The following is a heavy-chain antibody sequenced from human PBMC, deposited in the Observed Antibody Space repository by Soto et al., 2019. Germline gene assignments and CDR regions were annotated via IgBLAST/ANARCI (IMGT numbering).Heavy chain of an antibody. CDR1: GGSISSGGYS. J-gene: IGHJ3*02. CDR2: IYHSGST. Sequence: SETLSLTCAVSGGSISSGGYSWSWIRQPPGKGLEWIGYIYHSGSTYYNPSLKSRVTISVDRSKNQFSLKLSSVTAADTAVYYCAIVRGFRPTDDVFDICGQGTMVPVSS. CDR3: AIVRGFRPTDDVFDI. V-gene: IGHV4-30-2*01. D-gene: IGHD2-21*01.